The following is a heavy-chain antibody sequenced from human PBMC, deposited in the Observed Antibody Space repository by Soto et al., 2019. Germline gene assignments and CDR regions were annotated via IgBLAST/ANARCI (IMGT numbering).Heavy chain of an antibody. CDR3: AGFSGSYALDI. Sequence: QVQLVQSGDEVKKPGSSVKVSCKASGGTFSSYTISWVRQAPGQGLEWMGRIIPILGIANYAQKFQGRVTITADKSTRTAYMELSSLRSEDTAVYYCAGFSGSYALDIWGQGTMVTVSS. D-gene: IGHD1-26*01. CDR2: IIPILGIA. J-gene: IGHJ3*02. V-gene: IGHV1-69*02. CDR1: GGTFSSYT.